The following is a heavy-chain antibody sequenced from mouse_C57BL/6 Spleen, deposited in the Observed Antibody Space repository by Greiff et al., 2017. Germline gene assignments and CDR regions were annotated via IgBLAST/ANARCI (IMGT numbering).Heavy chain of an antibody. CDR2: IDPSDSYT. Sequence: QVHVKQPGAELVMPGASVKLSCKASGYTFTSYWMHWVKQRPGQGLEWIGEIDPSDSYTNYNQKFKGKSTLTVDKSSSTAYMQLSSLTSEDSAVYYCARKDDYSFAYWGQGTLVTVSA. CDR1: GYTFTSYW. J-gene: IGHJ3*01. D-gene: IGHD2-4*01. CDR3: ARKDDYSFAY. V-gene: IGHV1-69*01.